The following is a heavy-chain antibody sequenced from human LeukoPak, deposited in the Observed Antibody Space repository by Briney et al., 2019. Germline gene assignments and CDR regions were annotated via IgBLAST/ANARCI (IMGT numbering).Heavy chain of an antibody. CDR2: IWYDGSNK. CDR3: ATLYCSSTSCKDY. D-gene: IGHD2-2*01. Sequence: PGGSLRLSCAASGFTFSSYGMYWVRQAPGKGLEWVAVIWYDGSNKYYADSVKGRFTISRDNSKNTLYLQMNSLRAEDTAVYYCATLYCSSTSCKDYWGQGTLVTVSS. CDR1: GFTFSSYG. J-gene: IGHJ4*02. V-gene: IGHV3-33*01.